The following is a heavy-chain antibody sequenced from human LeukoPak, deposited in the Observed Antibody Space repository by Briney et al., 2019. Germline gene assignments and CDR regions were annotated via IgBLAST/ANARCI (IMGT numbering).Heavy chain of an antibody. J-gene: IGHJ4*02. D-gene: IGHD5-18*01. CDR1: GFTFDDYA. CDR3: AKDQRGYSYGLDY. CDR2: ISWNSGSI. Sequence: GRSLRLSCAASGFTFDDYAMHWVRQAPAKGLEWVSGISWNSGSIGYADSVKGRFTISRDNAKNSLYLQMNSLRAEDTALYYCAKDQRGYSYGLDYWGQGTLVTVSS. V-gene: IGHV3-9*01.